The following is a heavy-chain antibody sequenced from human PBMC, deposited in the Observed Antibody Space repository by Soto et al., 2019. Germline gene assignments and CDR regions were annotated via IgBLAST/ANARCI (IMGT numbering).Heavy chain of an antibody. CDR1: GFIFSRYA. CDR2: ISGSDGST. J-gene: IGHJ6*03. D-gene: IGHD2-15*01. Sequence: PGGSLRLSCAASGFIFSRYAMSWVRQAPGKGLEWVSRISGSDGSTYYADSVKGRLTMSRDNSKNTLYLQMNSLRAEDTAVYYCAKDLFRIDYYYYYMVVWGKGTTVSV. V-gene: IGHV3-23*01. CDR3: AKDLFRIDYYYYYMVV.